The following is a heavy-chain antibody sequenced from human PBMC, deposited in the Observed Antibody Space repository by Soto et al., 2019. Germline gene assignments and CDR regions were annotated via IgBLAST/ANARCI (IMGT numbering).Heavy chain of an antibody. Sequence: GSMKVSRKASWYTFTRYYIHLVRQAPGQGLEWMGWINPNSGGTNYAQKFQGWVTMTRDTSISTAYMELSRLRSDDTAVYYCARGVALFDPWGQGTLVTVSS. D-gene: IGHD2-15*01. V-gene: IGHV1-2*04. CDR3: ARGVALFDP. CDR1: WYTFTRYY. CDR2: INPNSGGT. J-gene: IGHJ5*02.